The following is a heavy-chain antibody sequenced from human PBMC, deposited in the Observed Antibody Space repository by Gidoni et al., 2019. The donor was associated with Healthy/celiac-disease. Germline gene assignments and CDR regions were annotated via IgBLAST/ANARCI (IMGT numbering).Heavy chain of an antibody. J-gene: IGHJ4*02. CDR3: ASGANVFDY. CDR2: INHSGST. Sequence: QVQLQQWGAGLLKPSETMSLTGAVYGGSFSGYSWSWIRQPPGKGLEWSGEINHSGSTNYNPSLQSRVTISVDTSKNQFSLKLSSVTAAGTAVYYCASGANVFDYWGQGTLVTVSS. V-gene: IGHV4-34*01. D-gene: IGHD3-10*02. CDR1: GGSFSGYS.